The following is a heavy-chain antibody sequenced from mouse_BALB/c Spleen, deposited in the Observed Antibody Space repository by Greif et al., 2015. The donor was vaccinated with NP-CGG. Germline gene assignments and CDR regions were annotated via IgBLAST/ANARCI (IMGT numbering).Heavy chain of an antibody. CDR3: ARWDGAY. CDR1: GYTFTSYT. J-gene: IGHJ3*01. CDR2: ISPSSGYT. V-gene: IGHV1-4*01. Sequence: VMLVESGAELARPGASVKMSCKASGYTFTSYTMHWVKQRPGQGLEWIGYISPSSGYTNYNQKFKVKATLTADKSSSTAYMQLSSLTSEDSAVYYCARWDGAYWGQGTLVTVSA. D-gene: IGHD4-1*01.